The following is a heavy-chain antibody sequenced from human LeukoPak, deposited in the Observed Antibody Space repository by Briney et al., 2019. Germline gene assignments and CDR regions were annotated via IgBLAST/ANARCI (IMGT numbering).Heavy chain of an antibody. CDR2: ISSGGGYT. J-gene: IGHJ6*03. CDR1: GFTFSSYS. D-gene: IGHD3-16*01. V-gene: IGHV3-21*06. CDR3: ARNPLISGYYYYYMDV. Sequence: GGSLRLSCAASGFTFSSYSMNWVRQAPGKVLEWVPSISSGGGYTYYADSVKGRFTISRDNAKNSLYLQMNSLRAEDTAVYYCARNPLISGYYYYYMDVWGKGTTVTVSS.